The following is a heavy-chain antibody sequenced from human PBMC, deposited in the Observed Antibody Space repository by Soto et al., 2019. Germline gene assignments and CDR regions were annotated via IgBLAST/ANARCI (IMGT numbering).Heavy chain of an antibody. CDR2: MNPNSGDA. D-gene: IGHD5-12*01. CDR1: GYTFADYD. V-gene: IGHV1-8*01. Sequence: QVQLVQSGAEVKKPGASVKVSCKASGYTFADYDINWVRQATGQGPEWMGWMNPNSGDAGCAQKFQGGVTMTRNTSISTAYMELSSLRSEDTAVYYCVRIRYSGHDYRGYFDSWGQGTLLTVSS. J-gene: IGHJ4*02. CDR3: VRIRYSGHDYRGYFDS.